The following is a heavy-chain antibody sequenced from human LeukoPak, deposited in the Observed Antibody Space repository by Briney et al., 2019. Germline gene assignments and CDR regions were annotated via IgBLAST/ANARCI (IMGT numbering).Heavy chain of an antibody. CDR1: GGSISSYH. V-gene: IGHV4-59*01. D-gene: IGHD5-12*01. J-gene: IGHJ4*02. Sequence: TSETLSLTCTVSGGSISSYHWSWIRQPPGKGLEWIGYIYYSGSTNYNPSLKSRVTISVDTSKNQFSLKLSSVTAADTAVYYCARGTWMATAYYFDYWGQGTLVTVSS. CDR2: IYYSGST. CDR3: ARGTWMATAYYFDY.